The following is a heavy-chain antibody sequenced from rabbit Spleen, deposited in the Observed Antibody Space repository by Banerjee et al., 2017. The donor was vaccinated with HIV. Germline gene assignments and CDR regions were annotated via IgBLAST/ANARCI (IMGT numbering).Heavy chain of an antibody. J-gene: IGHJ4*01. D-gene: IGHD1-1*01. CDR2: IDPVFGIT. CDR3: ASGYSDVFFTL. Sequence: HLKESGGGLVQPGGSLKLSCTASGFTLSSYYMNWVRQAPGKGLEWIGYIDPVFGITDYANWVNGRFSISRENAQNTVFLQMSSLTATDPATYFCASGYSDVFFTLWAPAPFVPVS. CDR1: GFTLSSYY. V-gene: IGHV1S7*01.